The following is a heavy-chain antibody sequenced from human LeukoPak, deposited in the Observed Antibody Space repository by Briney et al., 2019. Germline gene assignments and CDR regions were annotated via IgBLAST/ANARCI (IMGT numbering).Heavy chain of an antibody. D-gene: IGHD4-17*01. CDR3: ARADSGDHGGDYFDY. V-gene: IGHV1-18*01. Sequence: VASVKVSCKASGYTFTSYGISWVRQAPGQGLEWMGWISAYNGNTNYAQKLQDRITMTTDTSTSTAYMELRSLRSDDTAVYYCARADSGDHGGDYFDYWGQGTLVTVSS. CDR1: GYTFTSYG. J-gene: IGHJ4*02. CDR2: ISAYNGNT.